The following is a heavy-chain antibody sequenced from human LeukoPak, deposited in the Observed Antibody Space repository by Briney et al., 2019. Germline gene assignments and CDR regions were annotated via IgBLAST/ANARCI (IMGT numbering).Heavy chain of an antibody. CDR3: ARVKATDFDY. CDR2: SRNKANSYTT. V-gene: IGHV3-72*01. CDR1: GFTFSDHC. J-gene: IGHJ4*02. Sequence: GGSLRLSCAASGFTFSDHCMDWVRQAPGKGLEWVGRSRNKANSYTTEYAASVKGRFTISRDDSKNSLYLQMNSLRAEDTAVYYCARVKATDFDYWGQGTLVTVSS.